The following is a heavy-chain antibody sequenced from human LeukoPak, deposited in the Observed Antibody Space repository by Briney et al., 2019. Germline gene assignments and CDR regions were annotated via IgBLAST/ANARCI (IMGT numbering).Heavy chain of an antibody. J-gene: IGHJ4*02. CDR1: GFIFSRYA. V-gene: IGHV3-73*01. CDR2: IRSKANSYAT. D-gene: IGHD1-14*01. CDR3: TRLNSVTPIDYFDY. Sequence: GGSLRLSCAASGFIFSRYAMTWVRQASGKGLEWVGRIRSKANSYATAYAASVKGRFTISRDDSKNTAYLQMNSLKTEDTAVYYCTRLNSVTPIDYFDYWGQGTLVTVSS.